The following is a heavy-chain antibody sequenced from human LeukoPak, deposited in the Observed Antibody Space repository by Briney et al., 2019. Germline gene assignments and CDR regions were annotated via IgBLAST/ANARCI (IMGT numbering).Heavy chain of an antibody. D-gene: IGHD1-1*01. CDR3: ASGTTGDQYYYYYMDV. CDR2: INPNSGGT. CDR1: GGTFSSYA. V-gene: IGHV1-2*02. J-gene: IGHJ6*03. Sequence: GASVKVSCKASGGTFSSYAISWVRQAPGQGLEWMGWINPNSGGTNYAQKFQGRVTMTRDTSISTAYMELSRLRSDDTAVYYCASGTTGDQYYYYYMDVWGKGTTVTVSS.